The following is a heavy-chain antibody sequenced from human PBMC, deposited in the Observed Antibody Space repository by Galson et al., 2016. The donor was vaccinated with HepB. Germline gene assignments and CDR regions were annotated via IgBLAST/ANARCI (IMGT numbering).Heavy chain of an antibody. CDR1: GYSFTNYW. CDR3: ASPLVGSGYYPHAFEN. J-gene: IGHJ3*02. D-gene: IGHD3-22*01. V-gene: IGHV5-51*01. CDR2: IYPGDSDT. Sequence: QSGAEVKKPGESLKISCEGSGYSFTNYWIGWVRQMPGKGLELMGIIYPGDSDTRYSPSFQGQVTISADNSITTAYLQWSSLKASDTAMYYCASPLVGSGYYPHAFENWGPGTMVTVSS.